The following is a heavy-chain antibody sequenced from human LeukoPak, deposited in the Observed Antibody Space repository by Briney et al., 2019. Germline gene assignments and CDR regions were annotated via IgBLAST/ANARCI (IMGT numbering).Heavy chain of an antibody. D-gene: IGHD6-25*01. J-gene: IGHJ4*02. CDR1: GDSISRSTYY. V-gene: IGHV4-39*02. Sequence: PSETLSLTCTVSGDSISRSTYYWAWIRQPPGKGLEWIGSVYYGRSPYFNPSLESRATISVDTSKNHFSLKMSSVTAADAAVYYCARSSGTGTFSYWGQGTLVTVSS. CDR3: ARSSGTGTFSY. CDR2: VYYGRSP.